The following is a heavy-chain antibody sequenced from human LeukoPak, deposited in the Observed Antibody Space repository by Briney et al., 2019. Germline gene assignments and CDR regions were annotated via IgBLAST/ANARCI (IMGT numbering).Heavy chain of an antibody. Sequence: SQTPSLTCAISGDSVSSNSAAWNWIRQSPSRGLEWLGRTYYRSKWYNDYAASVKSRITINPDTSKNQFSLQLNSVTPEDTAVYYCARAKWFGELNAFDIWGQGTMVTVSS. CDR2: TYYRSKWYN. CDR1: GDSVSSNSAA. J-gene: IGHJ3*02. CDR3: ARAKWFGELNAFDI. D-gene: IGHD3-10*01. V-gene: IGHV6-1*01.